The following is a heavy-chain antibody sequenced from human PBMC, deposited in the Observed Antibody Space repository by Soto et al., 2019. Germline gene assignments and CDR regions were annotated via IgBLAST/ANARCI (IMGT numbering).Heavy chain of an antibody. CDR2: ISGSGGST. CDR1: GFTFSSYA. Sequence: GGSLRLSCAASGFTFSSYAMSWVRQAPGKXLEWVSAISGSGGSTYYADSVKGRFTISRDNSKNTLYLQMNSLRAEDTAVYYCAKDHKDIVVVPAAILLYYYGMDVCGQGTTVTVSS. J-gene: IGHJ6*02. CDR3: AKDHKDIVVVPAAILLYYYGMDV. V-gene: IGHV3-23*01. D-gene: IGHD2-2*02.